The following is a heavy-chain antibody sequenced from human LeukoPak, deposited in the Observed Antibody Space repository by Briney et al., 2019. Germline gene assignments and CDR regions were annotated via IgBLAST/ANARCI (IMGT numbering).Heavy chain of an antibody. J-gene: IGHJ6*02. D-gene: IGHD3-9*01. CDR1: GYTFTSYY. CDR3: ARPRPPYYDILTGYYDYYGMDV. CDR2: INPSGGST. Sequence: GASVKVSCKASGYTFTSYYMHWVRQAPGQGLEWMGIINPSGGSTSYAQKCQGRVTMTRDTSTSTVYMELSSLRSEDTAVYYCARPRPPYYDILTGYYDYYGMDVWGQGTTVTVSS. V-gene: IGHV1-46*01.